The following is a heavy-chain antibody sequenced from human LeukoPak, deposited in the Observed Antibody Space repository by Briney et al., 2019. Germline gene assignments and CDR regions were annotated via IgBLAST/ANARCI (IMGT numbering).Heavy chain of an antibody. CDR3: AMLRLGELSLLANAYDI. Sequence: PSETLSLTCDVSGSSVNSDQYWGWMRPSPGAGLEWIGSVHQTGSPYYNPSLGSRVSLSIDSTKNSFSLRLTSVTAADTAVYYCAMLRLGELSLLANAYDIWGQGTMVIVSS. J-gene: IGHJ3*02. CDR1: GSSVNSDQY. CDR2: VHQTGSP. D-gene: IGHD3-16*02. V-gene: IGHV4-38-2*01.